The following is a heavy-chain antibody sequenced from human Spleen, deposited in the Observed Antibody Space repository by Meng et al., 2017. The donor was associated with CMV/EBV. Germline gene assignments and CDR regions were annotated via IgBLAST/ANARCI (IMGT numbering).Heavy chain of an antibody. J-gene: IGHJ4*02. CDR3: AMISGSYGY. D-gene: IGHD1-26*01. Sequence: LICSVSGASISTNTYSWAWIRQPPGTGLEWVGSVHYSGRTYYNPSLKSRVTISVDTSKNQFSLRLSSVTAADTAVYYSAMISGSYGYWGQGTLVTVSS. CDR2: VHYSGRT. V-gene: IGHV4-39*07. CDR1: GASISTNTYS.